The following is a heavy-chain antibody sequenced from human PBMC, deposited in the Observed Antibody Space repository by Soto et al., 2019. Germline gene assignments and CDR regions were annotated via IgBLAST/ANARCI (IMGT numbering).Heavy chain of an antibody. CDR2: ISPRGTTI. CDR1: GFTFSDYY. V-gene: IGHV3-11*01. Sequence: PGGSLRLSCAASGFTFSDYYMSGVRQGPGKGLEWISYISPRGTTINYADSVKGRFTISRDNARNSLYLQMNSLRAEDTAVYFCARVIEGSNYYYYYYMDVWGKGTTVTVSS. J-gene: IGHJ6*03. CDR3: ARVIEGSNYYYYYYMDV.